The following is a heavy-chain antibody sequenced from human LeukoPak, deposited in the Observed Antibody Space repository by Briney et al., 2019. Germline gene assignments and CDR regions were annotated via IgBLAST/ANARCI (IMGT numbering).Heavy chain of an antibody. CDR3: ARVYYDSSPFVYYFDY. J-gene: IGHJ4*02. V-gene: IGHV4-34*01. D-gene: IGHD3-22*01. CDR2: INHSGST. CDR1: GGSFSGYY. Sequence: PSETLSLTCAVYGGSFSGYYWSWIRQPPGKGLEWIGEINHSGSTNYNPSLKSRVTISVDTSKNQFSLKLSPVTAADTAVYYCARVYYDSSPFVYYFDYWGQGTLVAASS.